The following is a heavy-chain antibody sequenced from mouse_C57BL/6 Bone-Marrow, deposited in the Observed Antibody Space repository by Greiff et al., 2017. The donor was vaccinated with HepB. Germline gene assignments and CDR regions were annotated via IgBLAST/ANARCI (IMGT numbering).Heavy chain of an antibody. CDR2: INSDGGST. Sequence: EVKVEESGGGLVQPGESLKLSCESNEYEFPSHDMSWVRKTPEKRLELVAAINSDGGSTYYPDTMERRFIISRDNTKKTLYLQMSSLRSEDTALYYCARRLSTMITFYAMDYWGQGTSVTVSS. J-gene: IGHJ4*01. CDR3: ARRLSTMITFYAMDY. D-gene: IGHD2-4*01. CDR1: EYEFPSHD. V-gene: IGHV5-2*03.